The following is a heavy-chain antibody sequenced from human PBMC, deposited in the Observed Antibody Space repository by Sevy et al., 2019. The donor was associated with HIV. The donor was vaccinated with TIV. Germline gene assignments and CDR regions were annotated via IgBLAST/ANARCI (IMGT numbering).Heavy chain of an antibody. D-gene: IGHD1-20*01. V-gene: IGHV4-39*01. CDR3: AGPILTYNKGWGYYDY. CDR1: GASISSSGYY. CDR2: INYRGIT. J-gene: IGHJ4*02. Sequence: SETLSLTCTVSGASISSSGYYWGWIRQPPGKGLEWIASINYRGITFDNPSLKSRSTISADMSKNQFSLALNSVTAADTAIYYFAGPILTYNKGWGYYDYWGQGTVVTVSS.